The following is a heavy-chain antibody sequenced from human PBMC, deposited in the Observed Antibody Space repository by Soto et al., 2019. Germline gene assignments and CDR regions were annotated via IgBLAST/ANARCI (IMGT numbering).Heavy chain of an antibody. V-gene: IGHV4-4*02. CDR3: ARRGDYDILTGYSSGFDY. CDR1: GGSISSSNW. J-gene: IGHJ4*02. D-gene: IGHD3-9*01. Sequence: QVQLQESGPGLVKPSGTLSLTCAVSGGSISSSNWWSWVRQPPGKGLEWIGEIYHSGSTNYSPSLKSRVTISVDKAKNEYSLKLSSVTAAATAVYYCARRGDYDILTGYSSGFDYWGQGTLVTVSS. CDR2: IYHSGST.